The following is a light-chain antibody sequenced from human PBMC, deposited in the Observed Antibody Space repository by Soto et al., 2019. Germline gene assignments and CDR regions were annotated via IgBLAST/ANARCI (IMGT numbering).Light chain of an antibody. V-gene: IGLV1-40*01. CDR2: GNS. Sequence: QSVLTQPPSVSGAPGQRVTISCTGSSSNIGAGYDVHWYQQLPGTAPKLLIYGNSNRPSGVPDRFSGSKSGTSASLAITGLQAEDEADYYCQSYDRSLSGLVVFGRGNKLTV. CDR3: QSYDRSLSGLVV. J-gene: IGLJ2*01. CDR1: SSNIGAGYD.